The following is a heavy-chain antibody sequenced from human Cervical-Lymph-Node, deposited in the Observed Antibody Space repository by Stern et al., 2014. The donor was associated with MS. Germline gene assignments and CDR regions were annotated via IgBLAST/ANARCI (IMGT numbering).Heavy chain of an antibody. CDR1: GFTFSSYA. D-gene: IGHD6-19*01. CDR2: IRGSDGST. Sequence: EVQLVESGGTLVQPGGTLRLSCAASGFTFSSYAMSWVRQAPGQGLAWVSVIRGSDGSTSYADSVKGRFTISRDNSKNTLFLQMNSLRAEDTAVYYCAKVYGSGPFDYWGQGTLVTVSS. J-gene: IGHJ4*02. V-gene: IGHV3-23*04. CDR3: AKVYGSGPFDY.